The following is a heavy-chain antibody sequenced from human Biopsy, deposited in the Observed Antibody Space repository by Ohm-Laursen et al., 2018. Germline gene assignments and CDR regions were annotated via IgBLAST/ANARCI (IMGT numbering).Heavy chain of an antibody. CDR1: GATFAGYY. CDR3: ARVPAYPSIDGYYGLDL. Sequence: ASVKVSCKVSGATFAGYYLHWVRQAPGHGLGWMGWINPYTGNANYAQSFQGRLTVTRDTSISTAYMELTSLTFDDTAIYYCARVPAYPSIDGYYGLDLWGQGTTVIVSS. V-gene: IGHV1-2*02. CDR2: INPYTGNA. D-gene: IGHD3-9*01. J-gene: IGHJ6*02.